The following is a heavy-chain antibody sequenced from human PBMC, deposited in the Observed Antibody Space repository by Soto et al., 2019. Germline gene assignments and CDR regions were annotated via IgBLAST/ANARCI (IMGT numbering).Heavy chain of an antibody. CDR3: ARRALRAEPPPYYYYYHMDV. Sequence: EVQLVESGGGLVQPGGSLRLSCAASGFTFSSYWMSWVRQAPGKGLEWVANIKQDGSEKYYVDSVKGRFTISRDNAKNALYLQMNSLRAEDTAVYYCARRALRAEPPPYYYYYHMDVWGKGTTVTVSS. CDR1: GFTFSSYW. J-gene: IGHJ6*03. V-gene: IGHV3-7*01. CDR2: IKQDGSEK.